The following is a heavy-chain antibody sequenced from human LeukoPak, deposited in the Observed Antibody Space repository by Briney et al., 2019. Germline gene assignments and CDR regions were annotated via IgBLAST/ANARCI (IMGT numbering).Heavy chain of an antibody. CDR3: ASDRTYCSGGSCYTESGSLDY. D-gene: IGHD2-15*01. Sequence: GGSLLLSCAASGFTFSSYAMHWGRPAPGKGLEWVAVISYDGSNKYYADSVKGRFTISRDNSKNTLYLQMNSLRAEDTAVYYCASDRTYCSGGSCYTESGSLDYWGQGTLVTVSS. CDR2: ISYDGSNK. J-gene: IGHJ4*02. CDR1: GFTFSSYA. V-gene: IGHV3-30-3*01.